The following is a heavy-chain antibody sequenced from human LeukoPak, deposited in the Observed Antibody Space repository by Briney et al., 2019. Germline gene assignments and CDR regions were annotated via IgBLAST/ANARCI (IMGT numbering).Heavy chain of an antibody. CDR3: TKDGDSRGYYYSDY. J-gene: IGHJ4*02. CDR1: GFTFSDYY. Sequence: GGSLRLSCTASGFTFSDYYMTWIRQAPGKGLEWVSDIGRSETPLNYADRVKGRFTISRDNAKSSLYLQMTGLRVEDTAVYYCTKDGDSRGYYYSDYWGQGTLVTVSS. V-gene: IGHV3-11*01. CDR2: IGRSETPL. D-gene: IGHD3-22*01.